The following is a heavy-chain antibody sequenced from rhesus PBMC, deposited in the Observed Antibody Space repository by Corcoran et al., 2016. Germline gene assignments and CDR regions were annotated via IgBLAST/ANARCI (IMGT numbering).Heavy chain of an antibody. CDR1: GGPISDNYY. CDR3: TRGISY. D-gene: IGHD3-3*01. Sequence: QVQLQESGPGLVKPSETLSLTCAVSGGPISDNYYWNWIRKPPGRGLEGIGNIHGNSATTYYNSSLKSRGSISKDTSKNQFFLNLGSVTAADTAVYYCTRGISYWGQGVLVTVSS. V-gene: IGHV4S9*01. J-gene: IGHJ4*01. CDR2: IHGNSATT.